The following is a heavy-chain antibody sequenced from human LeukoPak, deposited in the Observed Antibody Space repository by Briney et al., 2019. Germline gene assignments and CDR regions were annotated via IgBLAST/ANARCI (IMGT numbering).Heavy chain of an antibody. Sequence: TGGSLRLSCAASGFTFSDSYMTWIRQAPGKGLEWVSYISNSGSSIYYADSVKGRFTTSRDNAKSSLYLQMNSLRAEDTAVYYCGRGHWGLDYWGQGTLVTVSS. CDR2: ISNSGSSI. J-gene: IGHJ4*02. CDR1: GFTFSDSY. CDR3: GRGHWGLDY. V-gene: IGHV3-11*04. D-gene: IGHD7-27*01.